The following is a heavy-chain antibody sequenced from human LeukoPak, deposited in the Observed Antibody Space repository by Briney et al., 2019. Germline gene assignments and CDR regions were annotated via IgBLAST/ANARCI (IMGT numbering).Heavy chain of an antibody. V-gene: IGHV1-2*06. CDR2: IIPNSGGT. CDR1: GYTLTEYY. D-gene: IGHD4-17*01. CDR3: ARAPGDYGDY. J-gene: IGHJ4*02. Sequence: ASVKVSFKASGYTLTEYYMHWVRQAPGQGLEWMGLIIPNSGGTTYQQKFQGRVTMTRDTSISTAYMELSRLTSDDTAVYYCARAPGDYGDYWGQGTLVTVSS.